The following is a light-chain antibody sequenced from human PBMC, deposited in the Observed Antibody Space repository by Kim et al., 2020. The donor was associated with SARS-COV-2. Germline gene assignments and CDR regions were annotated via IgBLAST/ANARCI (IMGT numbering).Light chain of an antibody. Sequence: DIQMTQSPSTLSASVGDRVTITCRASQSIGSWLAWYQQKPGKAPKLLIYKASSLESGVPSRFSGSGSGTEFTLTISSLQPDDFATYYCQQYNSYLLTFGGGTKVYIK. J-gene: IGKJ4*01. CDR1: QSIGSW. CDR2: KAS. CDR3: QQYNSYLLT. V-gene: IGKV1-5*03.